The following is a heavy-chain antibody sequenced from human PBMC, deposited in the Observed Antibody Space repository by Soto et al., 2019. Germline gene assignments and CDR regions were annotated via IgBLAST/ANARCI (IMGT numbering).Heavy chain of an antibody. CDR2: IYYSGST. V-gene: IGHV4-39*01. J-gene: IGHJ4*02. CDR1: GGSISSSSYY. Sequence: QLQLQESGPGLVKPSETLSLTCTVSGGSISSSSYYWGWIRQPPGKGLEWIGSIYYSGSTYYNTSLKSRVTISVDTSKNQFSLKLSSVTAADTAVYYCARRQIAARPNFDYWGQGTLVTVSS. D-gene: IGHD6-6*01. CDR3: ARRQIAARPNFDY.